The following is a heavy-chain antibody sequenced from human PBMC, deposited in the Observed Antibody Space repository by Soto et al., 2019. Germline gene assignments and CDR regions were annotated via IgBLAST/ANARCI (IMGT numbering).Heavy chain of an antibody. V-gene: IGHV4-61*01. D-gene: IGHD3-3*01. Sequence: NPSETLSLTCTVSGASVNSENYYWSWIRQPPGKGLEWIGYVYYSGSTNYNPSLKSRATISLDTYRNQFSLKMTSMTSADTALYYCARGVFRFLQWFDPWGQGTLVTVSS. CDR3: ARGVFRFLQWFDP. CDR1: GASVNSENYY. CDR2: VYYSGST. J-gene: IGHJ5*02.